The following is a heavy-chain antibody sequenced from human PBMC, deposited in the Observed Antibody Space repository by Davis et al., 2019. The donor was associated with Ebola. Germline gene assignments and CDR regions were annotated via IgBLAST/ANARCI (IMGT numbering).Heavy chain of an antibody. Sequence: AASVKVSCKASGYTFTIYYMHWVRQAPGQGLEWMGIINPSGGSTSYAQKLQGRVTMTTDTSTSTAYMELRSLRSDDTAVYYCARAPGLIMPSYPFDYWGQGTLVTVSS. CDR2: INPSGGST. CDR3: ARAPGLIMPSYPFDY. D-gene: IGHD2-2*01. V-gene: IGHV1-46*01. CDR1: GYTFTIYY. J-gene: IGHJ4*02.